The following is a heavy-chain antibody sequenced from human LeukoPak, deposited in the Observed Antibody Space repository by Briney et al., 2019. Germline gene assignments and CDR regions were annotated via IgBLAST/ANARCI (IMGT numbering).Heavy chain of an antibody. J-gene: IGHJ4*02. CDR3: AKGGPFSSRMTTVTPFDY. CDR2: ISGSGGST. CDR1: GFTFSVYG. V-gene: IGHV3-23*01. D-gene: IGHD4-17*01. Sequence: GGSLRLSCAAPGFTFSVYGMTWVRQAPGKGLEWVSSISGSGGSTYYGDSVKGRFTISRDNSKNTLYLQMNSLRAEDTAVYYCAKGGPFSSRMTTVTPFDYWGQGTLVTVSS.